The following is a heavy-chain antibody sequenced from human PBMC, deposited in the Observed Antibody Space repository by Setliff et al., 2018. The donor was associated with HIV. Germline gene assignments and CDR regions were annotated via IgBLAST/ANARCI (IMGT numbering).Heavy chain of an antibody. CDR1: GGSFSGYY. J-gene: IGHJ3*02. CDR2: IYHSGNT. D-gene: IGHD4-17*01. CDR3: ARDRSTTVTTGAFDI. V-gene: IGHV4-34*01. Sequence: PSETLSLTCAVYGGSFSGYYWNWIRQPPGKGLEWIGSIYHSGNTYYNPSLNSRVTISVDTSKNQFSLNLSSVTAADTAVYYCARDRSTTVTTGAFDIWGQGTMVTVSS.